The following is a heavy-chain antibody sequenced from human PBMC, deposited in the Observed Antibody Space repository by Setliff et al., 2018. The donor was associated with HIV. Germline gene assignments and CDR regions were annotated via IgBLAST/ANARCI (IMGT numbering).Heavy chain of an antibody. Sequence: SETLSLTCTVSGGSISSSSYYWGWIRQPPGKGLEWIGSIYYSGSTYYNPSLKSRVTISVDTSKNQFSLKLSSVTAADTAVYYCARESVVRGVTRPFDYWGQGTLVTVSS. CDR3: ARESVVRGVTRPFDY. V-gene: IGHV4-39*07. CDR1: GGSISSSSYY. CDR2: IYYSGST. D-gene: IGHD3-10*01. J-gene: IGHJ4*02.